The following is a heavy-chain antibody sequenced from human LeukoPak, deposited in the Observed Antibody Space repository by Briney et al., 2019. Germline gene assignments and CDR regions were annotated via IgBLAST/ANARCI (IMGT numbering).Heavy chain of an antibody. D-gene: IGHD5-12*01. Sequence: GGSLRLSCAASGFTFSTYWMHWVRQTPGKGLGWVSRVNSDGSITDYADSVKGRFTISRDNAKNTLYLQMNSLRAEDTAVYYCASLSGGIDYWGQGTLVTVSS. CDR1: GFTFSTYW. CDR2: VNSDGSIT. J-gene: IGHJ4*02. V-gene: IGHV3-74*01. CDR3: ASLSGGIDY.